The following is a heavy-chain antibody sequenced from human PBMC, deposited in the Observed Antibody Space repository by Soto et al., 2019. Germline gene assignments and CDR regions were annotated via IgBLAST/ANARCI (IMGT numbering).Heavy chain of an antibody. J-gene: IGHJ4*02. Sequence: SETLSLTCTVSGGSISSSSYYWGWIRQPPGKGLEWIGSIYYSGSTYYNPSLKSRVTISVDTSKNQFSPKLSSVTAADTAVYYCAHDSSGYLDYWGQGTLVTVSS. CDR3: AHDSSGYLDY. CDR1: GGSISSSSYY. D-gene: IGHD3-22*01. V-gene: IGHV4-39*01. CDR2: IYYSGST.